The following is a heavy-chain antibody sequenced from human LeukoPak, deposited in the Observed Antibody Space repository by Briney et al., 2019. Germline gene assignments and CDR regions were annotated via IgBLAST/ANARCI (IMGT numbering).Heavy chain of an antibody. V-gene: IGHV4-34*01. D-gene: IGHD5-18*01. Sequence: SETLALTCAVYGGSFSSYYWSWIRQPPGKGLEWIGEINHSGSTNYNPSLKSRVTISVDTSKNQFSLKLSSVTAADTAVYYCARDSSYGYYYYGMDVRGKGTTVTVSS. CDR2: INHSGST. CDR3: ARDSSYGYYYYGMDV. J-gene: IGHJ6*04. CDR1: GGSFSSYY.